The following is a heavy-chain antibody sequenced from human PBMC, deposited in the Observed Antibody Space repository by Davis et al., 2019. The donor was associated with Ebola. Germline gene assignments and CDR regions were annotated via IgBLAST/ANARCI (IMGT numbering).Heavy chain of an antibody. Sequence: GKSLKISCAASGFTFSSYGMHWVRQAPGKGLEWVSYISSSGSTIYYADSVKGRFTISRDNAKNSLYLQMNSLRAEDTAVYYCARGAPPAILDYWGQGTLVTVSS. V-gene: IGHV3-48*04. CDR3: ARGAPPAILDY. J-gene: IGHJ4*02. CDR2: ISSSGSTI. D-gene: IGHD2-2*02. CDR1: GFTFSSYG.